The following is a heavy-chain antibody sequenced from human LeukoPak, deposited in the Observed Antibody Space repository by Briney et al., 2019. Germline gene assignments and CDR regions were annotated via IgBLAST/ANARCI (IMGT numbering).Heavy chain of an antibody. J-gene: IGHJ4*02. V-gene: IGHV3-33*08. CDR3: ATRGPRGSSWQYYFDY. D-gene: IGHD6-13*01. Sequence: GGSLRLSCAASGFTFSSYGMHWVRQAPGKGLEWVAVIWYGGSNKYYADSVKGRFTISRDNSKNTLYLQMNSLRAEDTAVYYCATRGPRGSSWQYYFDYWGQGTLVTVSS. CDR2: IWYGGSNK. CDR1: GFTFSSYG.